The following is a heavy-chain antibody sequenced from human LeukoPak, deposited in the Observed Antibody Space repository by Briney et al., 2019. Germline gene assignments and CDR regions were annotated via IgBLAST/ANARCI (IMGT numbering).Heavy chain of an antibody. J-gene: IGHJ6*03. CDR3: ARLNYDILTGYSDYYMDV. Sequence: PGGTLSLTCGVPGGSISSSNWWGWARHPPKEGLEWIGEIYHNGRTNYNRSLKSRVPISVDKSKNQFSLNLSSVTAGDTPVIYWARLNYDILTGYSDYYMDVWGKGTTVTVSS. D-gene: IGHD3-9*01. CDR2: IYHNGRT. V-gene: IGHV4-4*02. CDR1: GGSISSSNW.